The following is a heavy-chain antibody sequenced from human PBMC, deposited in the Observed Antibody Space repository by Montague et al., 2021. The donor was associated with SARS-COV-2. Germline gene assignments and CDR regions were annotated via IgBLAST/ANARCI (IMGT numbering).Heavy chain of an antibody. V-gene: IGHV4-59*13. J-gene: IGHJ6*02. CDR1: GGSISSYY. CDR3: ARGHYYGREDLYGGVDV. D-gene: IGHD3-10*01. CDR2: IYYTEST. Sequence: SETLSLTCTVSGGSISSYYWTWIRQPPGKGLEWVGYIYYTESTNYNPSLESRVTISLDTSKNQFSLKLSSVTAADTAVYYCARGHYYGREDLYGGVDVWGQGTTVTVSS.